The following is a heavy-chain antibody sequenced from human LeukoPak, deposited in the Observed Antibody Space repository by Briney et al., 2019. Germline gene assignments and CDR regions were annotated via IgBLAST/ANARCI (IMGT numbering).Heavy chain of an antibody. CDR3: ARHLYDILTGATFDP. V-gene: IGHV4-30-2*03. Sequence: SQTLSLTCTVSGGSIGSGAYYWTWIRQPPGKGLEWFGYIFRGVTSYNPSLKSRVTISVDTSKNQFSLKLSSVTAADTAVYYCARHLYDILTGATFDPWGQGTLVTVSS. J-gene: IGHJ5*02. D-gene: IGHD3-9*01. CDR1: GGSIGSGAYY. CDR2: IFRGVT.